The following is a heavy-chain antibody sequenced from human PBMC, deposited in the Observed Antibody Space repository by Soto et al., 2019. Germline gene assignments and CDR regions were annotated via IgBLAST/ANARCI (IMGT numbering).Heavy chain of an antibody. J-gene: IGHJ3*02. CDR3: AIVGGSGSYYNNDAFDI. D-gene: IGHD3-10*01. CDR1: GFTFSSYE. CDR2: ISSSGSTI. V-gene: IGHV3-48*03. Sequence: GVSLRLSCAASGFTFSSYEMNWVRQAPGKGLEWVSYISSSGSTIYYADSVKGRFTISRDNAKNSLYLQMNSLRAEDTAVYYCAIVGGSGSYYNNDAFDIWGQGTMVTGSS.